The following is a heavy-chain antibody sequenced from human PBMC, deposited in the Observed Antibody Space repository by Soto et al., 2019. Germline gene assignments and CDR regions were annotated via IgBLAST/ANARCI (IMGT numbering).Heavy chain of an antibody. CDR1: GFTFSSYG. J-gene: IGHJ4*02. Sequence: GGSLRLSCAASGFTFSSYGMHWVRQAPGKGLEWVAVISYDGSNKYYADSVKGRFTISRDNSKNTLYLQMNSLRAEDTAVYYCAKDSGNSYFDYWGQGTLVTVSS. CDR2: ISYDGSNK. CDR3: AKDSGNSYFDY. D-gene: IGHD3-10*01. V-gene: IGHV3-30*18.